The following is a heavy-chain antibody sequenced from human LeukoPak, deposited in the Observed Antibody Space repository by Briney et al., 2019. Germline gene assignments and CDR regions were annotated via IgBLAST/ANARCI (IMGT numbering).Heavy chain of an antibody. Sequence: KPSETLSLTCTVSGASISNYYWSWIRQTPEKGLEWIGYIYYSGSTNYNPSLKSRVTISVDTSKNQFSLKLSSVTAADTAVYYCARVGYGETESGWFDPWGQGTLVTVSS. D-gene: IGHD4-17*01. CDR1: GASISNYY. J-gene: IGHJ5*02. CDR3: ARVGYGETESGWFDP. V-gene: IGHV4-59*01. CDR2: IYYSGST.